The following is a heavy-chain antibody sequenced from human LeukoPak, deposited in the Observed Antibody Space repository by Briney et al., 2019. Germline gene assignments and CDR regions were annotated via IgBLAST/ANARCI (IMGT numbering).Heavy chain of an antibody. D-gene: IGHD3-10*01. Sequence: PSETLSLTCAVSGGSISRSYWWTWVRQPPGKGLEWIGEIYHSGSTNYNPSLDSRVTISVDKSKNQLSLELSSMTAADTAVYYCARVIIMVRERWFDPWGQGILVTVSS. CDR3: ARVIIMVRERWFDP. V-gene: IGHV4-4*02. J-gene: IGHJ5*02. CDR2: IYHSGST. CDR1: GGSISRSYW.